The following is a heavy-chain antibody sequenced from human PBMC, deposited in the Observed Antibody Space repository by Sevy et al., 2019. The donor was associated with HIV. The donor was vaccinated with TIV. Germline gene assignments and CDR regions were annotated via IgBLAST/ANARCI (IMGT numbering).Heavy chain of an antibody. V-gene: IGHV4-61*01. CDR3: ARGPS. CDR2: IYYSGST. CDR1: GGSVSSGSYY. J-gene: IGHJ4*02. Sequence: SETLSLTCTVSGGSVSSGSYYWSWIRQPPGKGLEWMGYIYYSGSTNYNPSLKSRVTISVDTSKNQFSLKLSSVTAADTAVYYCARGPSWGQGTLVTVSS.